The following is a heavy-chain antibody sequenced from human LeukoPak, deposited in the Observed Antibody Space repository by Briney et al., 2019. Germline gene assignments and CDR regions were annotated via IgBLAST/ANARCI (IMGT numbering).Heavy chain of an antibody. D-gene: IGHD6-19*01. CDR1: GFTFSSYS. CDR2: ISSSSSYI. Sequence: GGSLRLSCAASGFTFSSYSMNWVRQAPGKGLEWVSSISSSSSYIYYADSVKGRFTISRDNAKNSLYLQMNSLRAEDTAVYYCTIAVAGQTPTHFDSWGQGTLVTVSS. CDR3: TIAVAGQTPTHFDS. J-gene: IGHJ4*02. V-gene: IGHV3-21*01.